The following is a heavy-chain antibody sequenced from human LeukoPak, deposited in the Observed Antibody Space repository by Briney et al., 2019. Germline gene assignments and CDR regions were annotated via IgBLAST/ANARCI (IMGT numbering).Heavy chain of an antibody. CDR1: GFTFSSYW. Sequence: GGSLRLSCAASGFTFSSYWMSWVRQAPGKGLEWVANIKQDGSEEYYVDSVKGRFTISRDSAKNSLYLQMNSLRAEDTAVYYCARQDPIDYYYGMDVWGQGTTVTVSS. J-gene: IGHJ6*02. CDR3: ARQDPIDYYYGMDV. V-gene: IGHV3-7*01. CDR2: IKQDGSEE.